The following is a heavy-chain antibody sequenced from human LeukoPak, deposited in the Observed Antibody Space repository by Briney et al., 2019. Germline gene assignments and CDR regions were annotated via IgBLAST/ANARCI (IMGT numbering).Heavy chain of an antibody. Sequence: SETLSLTCTVSGGSISSYYWSWIRQPPGKGLEWIGYIYYSGSTNYNPSLKSRVTISVKTSKNQFSLKLSSVTVADTAVYYCARGTYTMTTDAFDIWGQGTMVTVSS. CDR1: GGSISSYY. CDR2: IYYSGST. D-gene: IGHD2-2*02. V-gene: IGHV4-59*12. CDR3: ARGTYTMTTDAFDI. J-gene: IGHJ3*02.